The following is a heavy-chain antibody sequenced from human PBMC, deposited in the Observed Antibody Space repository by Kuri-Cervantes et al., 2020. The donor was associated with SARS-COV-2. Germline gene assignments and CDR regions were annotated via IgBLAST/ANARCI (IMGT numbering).Heavy chain of an antibody. J-gene: IGHJ5*02. CDR1: GFTFSSYA. CDR2: ISSSSSTI. D-gene: IGHD6-19*01. Sequence: GGSLRLSCAASGFTFSSYAMSWVRQAPGKGLEWVSYISSSSSTIYYADSVKGRFTISRDNAKNSLYLQMNSLRAEDTAVYYCARRIAVAEGVWFDPWGQGTLVTVSS. CDR3: ARRIAVAEGVWFDP. V-gene: IGHV3-48*01.